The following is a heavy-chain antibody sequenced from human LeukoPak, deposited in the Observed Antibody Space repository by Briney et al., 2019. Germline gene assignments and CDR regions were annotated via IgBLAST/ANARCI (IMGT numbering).Heavy chain of an antibody. J-gene: IGHJ4*02. Sequence: KPSETLSLTCTVSSGSISSYYWSWIRQAPRKGLEWIGYIYYSGSINYNPSFKSRVTMSVDTSKKQFSLRVSSVTAADTAVYYCARTEYYFDHWGQGTLVTVSS. D-gene: IGHD3-10*01. CDR2: IYYSGSI. CDR1: SGSISSYY. CDR3: ARTEYYFDH. V-gene: IGHV4-59*01.